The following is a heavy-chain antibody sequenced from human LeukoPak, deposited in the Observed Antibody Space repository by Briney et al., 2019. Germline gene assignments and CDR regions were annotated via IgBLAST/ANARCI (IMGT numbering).Heavy chain of an antibody. D-gene: IGHD2-21*02. CDR3: AREVTASSFDI. V-gene: IGHV3-7*01. J-gene: IGHJ3*02. Sequence: GGSLRLSCAASGFSFSDYWMSQVRQAPGRGLEWVGNINQDGSQNSSVDSVKGRFTISRDNAKNSLYLQMNSLGAEDTALYYCAREVTASSFDILGQGTMVTVSS. CDR2: INQDGSQN. CDR1: GFSFSDYW.